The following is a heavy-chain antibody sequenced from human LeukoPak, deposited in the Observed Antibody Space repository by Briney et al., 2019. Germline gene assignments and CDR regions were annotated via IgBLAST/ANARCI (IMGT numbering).Heavy chain of an antibody. V-gene: IGHV3-23*01. CDR2: FGRSGAGT. D-gene: IGHD6-19*01. CDR3: AKRDSSGSNYFAY. Sequence: SAGSLRLSCAASGFTFAGCAMSWVRHAPGKGLELVSTFGRSGAGTFYADSVKGRFTISRDNSKNTLYLQMNSLRAEDTAVYYCAKRDSSGSNYFAYWGQGALVTVSS. CDR1: GFTFAGCA. J-gene: IGHJ4*02.